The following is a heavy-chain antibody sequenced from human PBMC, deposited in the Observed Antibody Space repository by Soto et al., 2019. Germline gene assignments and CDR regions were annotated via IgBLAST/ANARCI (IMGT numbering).Heavy chain of an antibody. Sequence: SVKVSCKASGGTFSSYAISWVRQAPGQGLEWMGGIIPIFGTANYAQKFQGRVTITADESTSTAYMELSSLRSEDTAVYYCARERLHYYDSSGYYLAADFQHWGQGTLVTVSS. CDR1: GGTFSSYA. D-gene: IGHD3-22*01. CDR2: IIPIFGTA. J-gene: IGHJ1*01. V-gene: IGHV1-69*13. CDR3: ARERLHYYDSSGYYLAADFQH.